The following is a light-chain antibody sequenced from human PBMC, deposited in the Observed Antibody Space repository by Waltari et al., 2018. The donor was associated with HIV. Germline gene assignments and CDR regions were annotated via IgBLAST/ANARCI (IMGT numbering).Light chain of an antibody. Sequence: VLTQSPGTLSLSPGGRATLSCRASQSVRSNFLAWYQQKRGQAPRLLIYGASSRATGIPDRFSGSGSGTVFTLTISSLEPEDFAVYYCQQYQTSPWTFGQGTKVEIK. CDR3: QQYQTSPWT. CDR1: QSVRSNF. CDR2: GAS. J-gene: IGKJ1*01. V-gene: IGKV3-20*01.